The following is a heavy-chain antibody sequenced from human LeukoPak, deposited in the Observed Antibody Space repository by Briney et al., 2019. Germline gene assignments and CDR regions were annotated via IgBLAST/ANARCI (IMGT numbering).Heavy chain of an antibody. J-gene: IGHJ4*02. V-gene: IGHV1-18*01. D-gene: IGHD5-18*01. CDR1: GYTFTNYD. Sequence: ASVKVSCKASGYTFTNYDISWVRPAPAQGLEWMGWIYPYNGNTKYAQKLQGRVTMAADTSTRTAYMELRSLRSDDTAVYFCARGYQYSYGLFDYWGQGTLVTVSS. CDR3: ARGYQYSYGLFDY. CDR2: IYPYNGNT.